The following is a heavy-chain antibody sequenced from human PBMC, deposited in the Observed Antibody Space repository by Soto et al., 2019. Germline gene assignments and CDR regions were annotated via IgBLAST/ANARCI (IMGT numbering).Heavy chain of an antibody. V-gene: IGHV1-69*13. CDR3: ARDREDGSGTKYNWFDS. CDR2: TIPIFDTP. D-gene: IGHD3-10*01. J-gene: IGHJ5*01. CDR1: GGTFGNLG. Sequence: ASVKVSCKASGGTFGNLGISWLRQAPGQGLEWMGGTIPIFDTPHYAEKFRDRLTITADATSTAYMELTSLSSEDTATYYCARDREDGSGTKYNWFDSWGQGTLVTVSS.